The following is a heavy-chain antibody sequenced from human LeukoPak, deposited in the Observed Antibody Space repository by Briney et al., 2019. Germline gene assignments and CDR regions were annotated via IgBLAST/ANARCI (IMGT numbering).Heavy chain of an antibody. J-gene: IGHJ4*02. CDR2: INPSGGST. V-gene: IGHV1-46*01. CDR1: GYTSTGYY. D-gene: IGHD3-3*01. CDR3: ARDWRDYYFDY. Sequence: GASVKVSCKASGYTSTGYYMHWVRQAPGQGLEWMGIINPSGGSTSYAQKFQGRVTMTRDTSTSTVYMELSSLRSEDTAVYYCARDWRDYYFDYWGQGTLVTVSS.